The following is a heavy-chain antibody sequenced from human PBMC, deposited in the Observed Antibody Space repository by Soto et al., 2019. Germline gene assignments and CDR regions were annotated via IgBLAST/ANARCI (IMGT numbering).Heavy chain of an antibody. CDR2: ISYDGSNK. J-gene: IGHJ6*02. V-gene: IGHV3-30-3*01. CDR3: ARSWGVAATPPTYYYFGMDV. CDR1: GFTFSSYA. D-gene: IGHD2-15*01. Sequence: PGGSLRLSCAASGFTFSSYAMHWVRQAPGKGLEWVAVISYDGSNKYYADSVKGRFTISRDNSKNTLFLQMNSLSAEDTAVYYCARSWGVAATPPTYYYFGMDVWGQGTTVTVSS.